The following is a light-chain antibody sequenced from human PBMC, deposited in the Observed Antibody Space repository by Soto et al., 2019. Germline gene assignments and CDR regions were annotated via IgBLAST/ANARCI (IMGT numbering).Light chain of an antibody. CDR1: SSDVGGYNY. V-gene: IGLV2-14*01. CDR2: EVS. CDR3: SSYTSSSTQV. J-gene: IGLJ1*01. Sequence: QSALTRPASVSGSPGRSITSSCTGTSSDVGGYNYVSWYQQHPGKAPKLMIYEVSNRPSGVSNRFSGSKSGNTASLTISGLQAEDEADYYCSSYTSSSTQVFGTGTKVTVL.